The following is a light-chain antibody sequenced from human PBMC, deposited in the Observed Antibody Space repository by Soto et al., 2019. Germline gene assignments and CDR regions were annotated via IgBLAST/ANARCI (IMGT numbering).Light chain of an antibody. CDR1: SSDIGGYKY. CDR3: SSYTSTRDLI. J-gene: IGLJ2*01. CDR2: EVT. V-gene: IGLV2-14*01. Sequence: QSVLTQPASVSASPGQSITISCTGTSSDIGGYKYVSWYQQHPGKAPKLIIYEVTDRPSGISNRFSGSKSGNTASLTIFGLQAEDEADYYCSSYTSTRDLIFGGGTKVTVL.